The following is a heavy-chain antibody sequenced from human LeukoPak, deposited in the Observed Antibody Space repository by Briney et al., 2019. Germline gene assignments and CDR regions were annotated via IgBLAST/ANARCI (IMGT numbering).Heavy chain of an antibody. Sequence: GGSLRLSCAASGFTFSSYWMSWVRQAPGRGLEWVDNIKQDGSEKYYVDSVKGRFTISRDNAKNSLYLQMNSLRAEDTAVYYWASTPRRSSVYWGQGTLVTVSS. V-gene: IGHV3-7*01. CDR1: GFTFSSYW. D-gene: IGHD1-14*01. CDR3: ASTPRRSSVY. J-gene: IGHJ4*02. CDR2: IKQDGSEK.